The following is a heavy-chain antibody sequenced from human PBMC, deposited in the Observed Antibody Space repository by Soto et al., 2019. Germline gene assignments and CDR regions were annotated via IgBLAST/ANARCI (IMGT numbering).Heavy chain of an antibody. CDR1: GGSVSGGSYY. D-gene: IGHD3-3*01. CDR2: MYYSGST. J-gene: IGHJ5*02. Sequence: SETLSLTCTVSGGSVSGGSYYWSWIRQPPGKGLEWIGYMYYSGSTNYNPSLKSRVTISVDTSKNQFSPKLSSVTAADTAVYYCAREYVLRFLEWLPQGFDPWGQGTLVTVSS. CDR3: AREYVLRFLEWLPQGFDP. V-gene: IGHV4-61*01.